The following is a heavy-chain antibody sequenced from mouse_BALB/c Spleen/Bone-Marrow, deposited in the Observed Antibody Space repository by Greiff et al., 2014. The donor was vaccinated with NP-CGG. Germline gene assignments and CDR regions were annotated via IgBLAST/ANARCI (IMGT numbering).Heavy chain of an antibody. V-gene: IGHV2-9*02. J-gene: IGHJ4*01. CDR3: ARITTATGAMDY. Sequence: QGQLKEAGPGLGAPSQSLSLTFTVSGVSLNKYGVHWGRQPPGKGLGWLGVIWADGSKNYNSALMSRLSISKDNSKSQVFFKMNSLQTDDTAMYYCARITTATGAMDYWGQGTSVTVSS. D-gene: IGHD1-2*01. CDR1: GVSLNKYG. CDR2: IWADGSK.